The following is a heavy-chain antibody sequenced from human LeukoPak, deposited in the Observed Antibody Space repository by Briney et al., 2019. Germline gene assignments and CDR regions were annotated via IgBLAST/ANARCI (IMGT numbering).Heavy chain of an antibody. CDR2: IWYDGSNK. Sequence: GRSLRLSCAASGFTFSSYGMHWVRQAPGKGLEWIAVIWYDGSNKYYADSVKGRFTISRDNSKNTLYLQMNSLRAEDTAVYYCARPQYKGVPYFDYWGQGTLVTVSS. CDR3: ARPQYKGVPYFDY. D-gene: IGHD1-1*01. V-gene: IGHV3-33*01. CDR1: GFTFSSYG. J-gene: IGHJ4*02.